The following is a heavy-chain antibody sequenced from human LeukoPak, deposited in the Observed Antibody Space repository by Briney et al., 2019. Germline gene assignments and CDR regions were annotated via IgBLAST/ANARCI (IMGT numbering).Heavy chain of an antibody. CDR3: ARSPAGGNFYMDV. J-gene: IGHJ6*03. CDR1: GFTFSGYR. D-gene: IGHD3-16*01. V-gene: IGHV3-7*01. CDR2: IKQDGSEK. Sequence: GGSLRLSCAASGFTFSGYRMSWDRQAPVKGLEWVANIKQDGSEKYYVDSVKGRFTISRDNSKNTLYLQMNSLRAEDTAVYYCARSPAGGNFYMDVWGKGTTVTISS.